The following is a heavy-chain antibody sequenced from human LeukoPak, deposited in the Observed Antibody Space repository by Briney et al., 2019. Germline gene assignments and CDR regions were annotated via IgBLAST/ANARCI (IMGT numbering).Heavy chain of an antibody. CDR3: ARGGGSLNF. Sequence: PGESLRLSCAASGFSFRTSTMNWVRQAPGKGLELVSSITSRGAYMFHVDSVKGRFTISRDNANNSLFLQLSSLRAEDTAAYYCARGGGSLNFWGQGSLVTVSP. CDR2: ITSRGAYM. J-gene: IGHJ4*02. D-gene: IGHD1-26*01. CDR1: GFSFRTST. V-gene: IGHV3-21*06.